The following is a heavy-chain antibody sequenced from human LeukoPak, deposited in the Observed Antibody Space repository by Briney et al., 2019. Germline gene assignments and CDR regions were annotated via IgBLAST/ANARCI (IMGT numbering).Heavy chain of an antibody. CDR2: IYTSGST. CDR1: GGSISSYY. J-gene: IGHJ6*02. Sequence: SSETLSLTCTVSGGSISSYYWSWIRQPAGKGLEWIGRIYTSGSTNYNPSLKSRVTMSVDTSKNQFSLKLSSVPAADTAVYYCARDGLRFLEWPPGYYYYGMDVWGQGTTVTVSS. CDR3: ARDGLRFLEWPPGYYYYGMDV. V-gene: IGHV4-4*07. D-gene: IGHD3-3*01.